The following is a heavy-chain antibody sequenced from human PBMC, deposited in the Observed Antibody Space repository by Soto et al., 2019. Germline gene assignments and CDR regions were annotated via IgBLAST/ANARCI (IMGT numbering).Heavy chain of an antibody. CDR2: ISDYGRV. V-gene: IGHV3-74*01. Sequence: GGSLRLSCSASGFSFINYWMHWVRQAPGKGLVWVSRISDYGRVNYADSVEGRFTISRDDAKSELYLQMSSLRLEDTAVYYCARGGLEPFDYLGQGALVTVSS. D-gene: IGHD1-1*01. CDR1: GFSFINYW. CDR3: ARGGLEPFDY. J-gene: IGHJ4*02.